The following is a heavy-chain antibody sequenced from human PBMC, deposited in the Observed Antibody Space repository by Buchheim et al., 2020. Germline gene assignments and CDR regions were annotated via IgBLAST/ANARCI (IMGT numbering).Heavy chain of an antibody. CDR3: AKKGNYYDSSGYYSWFDP. J-gene: IGHJ5*02. V-gene: IGHV3-23*01. Sequence: EVQLLESGGGLVQPGGSLRLSCAASGFTFSSYAMSWVRQAPGKGLEWVSAISGSGGSTYYADSVKGRFTISRDNSKNTLYLQMNSLRAEDTAVYYCAKKGNYYDSSGYYSWFDPWGQGTL. D-gene: IGHD3-22*01. CDR2: ISGSGGST. CDR1: GFTFSSYA.